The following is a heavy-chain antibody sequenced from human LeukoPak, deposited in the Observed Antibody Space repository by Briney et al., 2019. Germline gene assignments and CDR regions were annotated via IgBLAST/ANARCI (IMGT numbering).Heavy chain of an antibody. Sequence: SETLSLTCTISNGSISSYYWSWIRQPPGKGLEWIWSISYSGSSKYNPSLKRRLTIAVGTPKNQIFLDLSSLTAADTAVYSCERDHFDSSADYYVGGYYYMDVWGKGITVTVSS. J-gene: IGHJ6*03. CDR3: ERDHFDSSADYYVGGYYYMDV. D-gene: IGHD3-22*01. CDR1: NGSISSYY. CDR2: ISYSGSS. V-gene: IGHV4-59*08.